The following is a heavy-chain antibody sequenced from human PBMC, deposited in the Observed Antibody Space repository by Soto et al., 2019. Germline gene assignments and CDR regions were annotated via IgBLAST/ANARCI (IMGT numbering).Heavy chain of an antibody. CDR2: IYYSGST. CDR3: ARCVVMTYYFDY. CDR1: GGSISSYY. V-gene: IGHV4-39*01. Sequence: SETLSLTCTVSGGSISSYYWSWIRQPPGKGLEWIGSIYYSGSTYYNPSLKSRVTISVDTSKNQFSLKLSSVTAADTAVYYCARCVVMTYYFDYWGQGTLVTVSS. D-gene: IGHD3-22*01. J-gene: IGHJ4*02.